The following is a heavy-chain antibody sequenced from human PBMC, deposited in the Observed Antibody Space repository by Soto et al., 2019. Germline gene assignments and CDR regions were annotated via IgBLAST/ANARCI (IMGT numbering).Heavy chain of an antibody. J-gene: IGHJ6*02. Sequence: SETLSLTCAVSCGSISSSNWWSWVRQPPGKGLEWIGEIYHSGSTNYNPSLKSRVTISVDKSKNQFSLKLSSVTAADTAVYYCANSDYSSGYYYGMDVWGQGTTVTVSS. CDR1: CGSISSSNW. V-gene: IGHV4-4*02. D-gene: IGHD4-4*01. CDR2: IYHSGST. CDR3: ANSDYSSGYYYGMDV.